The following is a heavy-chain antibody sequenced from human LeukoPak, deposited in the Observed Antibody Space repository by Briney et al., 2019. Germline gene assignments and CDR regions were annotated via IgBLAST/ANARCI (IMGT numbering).Heavy chain of an antibody. CDR1: GGSFSGYY. D-gene: IGHD3-22*01. CDR2: INHSGST. J-gene: IGHJ4*02. CDR3: ARGRPTRGSGYSSHTNDY. Sequence: ASETLSLTCAVYGGSFSGYYWSWIRQPPGKGLEWIGEINHSGSTNYNPSLKSRVTISVDTSKNQFSLKLSSVTAADTAVYYCARGRPTRGSGYSSHTNDYWGQGTLVTVSS. V-gene: IGHV4-34*01.